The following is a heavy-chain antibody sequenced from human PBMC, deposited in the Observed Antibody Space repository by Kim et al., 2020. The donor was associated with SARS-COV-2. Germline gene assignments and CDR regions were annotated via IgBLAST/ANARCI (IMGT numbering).Heavy chain of an antibody. CDR3: ARVISSSVYVRAFDI. V-gene: IGHV1-2*02. J-gene: IGHJ3*02. Sequence: QKFQGRVTMTRDTSISTAYMELSRLRSDDTAVYYCARVISSSVYVRAFDIWGQGTMVTVSS. D-gene: IGHD6-6*01.